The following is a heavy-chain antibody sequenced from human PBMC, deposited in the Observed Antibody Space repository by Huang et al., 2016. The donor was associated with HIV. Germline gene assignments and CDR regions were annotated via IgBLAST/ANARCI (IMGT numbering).Heavy chain of an antibody. CDR2: ISTEGTIK. CDR3: ARTGSYYYGSGIYHFGDY. J-gene: IGHJ4*02. D-gene: IGHD3-10*01. Sequence: QVQLVVSGGGVFQPGRSLRLSYAASGFAFSSFAMHWIRLAPGKGIQWLAVISTEGTIKNYADSGRGRFTISRDNSKGTVYLQMNSLRPEDTAVYSCARTGSYYYGSGIYHFGDYWGQGTLVTVSS. V-gene: IGHV3-30*01. CDR1: GFAFSSFA.